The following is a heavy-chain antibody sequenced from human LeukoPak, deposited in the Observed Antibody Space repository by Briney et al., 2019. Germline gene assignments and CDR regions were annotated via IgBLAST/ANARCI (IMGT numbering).Heavy chain of an antibody. D-gene: IGHD2-15*01. CDR2: IYYSGGT. V-gene: IGHV4-30-4*08. CDR3: ASPGYCSGGSCYFHDY. J-gene: IGHJ4*02. Sequence: SETLSLTCAVYGGSFSGYYWSWIRQPPGKGLEWIGYIYYSGGTYYNPSLKSRVTISVDTSKNQFSLKLSSVTAADTAVYYCASPGYCSGGSCYFHDYWGQGTLVTVSS. CDR1: GGSFSGYY.